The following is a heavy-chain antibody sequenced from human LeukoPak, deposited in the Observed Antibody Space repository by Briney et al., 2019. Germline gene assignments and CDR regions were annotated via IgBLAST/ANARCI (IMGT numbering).Heavy chain of an antibody. CDR3: ARDGPRGDWNYAFDY. CDR1: GYTFTSYG. V-gene: IGHV1-18*01. D-gene: IGHD1-7*01. Sequence: ASVKVSCKASGYTFTSYGISWVRQAPGQGLEWMGWISAYNGNTNYAQKLQGRVTMTTGTSTSTAYMELRSLRSDDTAVYYCARDGPRGDWNYAFDYWGQGTLVTVSS. CDR2: ISAYNGNT. J-gene: IGHJ4*02.